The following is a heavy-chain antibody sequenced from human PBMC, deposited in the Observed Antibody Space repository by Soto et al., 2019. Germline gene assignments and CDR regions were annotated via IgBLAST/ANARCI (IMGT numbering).Heavy chain of an antibody. V-gene: IGHV3-33*01. CDR2: IWNDGSNK. J-gene: IGHJ3*02. D-gene: IGHD5-12*01. CDR3: ARDVGRDGYNQDAFDI. Sequence: QVQLVESGGGVVQPGRSLRLSCAASGFTFSSYGMHWVRQAPGKGLEWVAVIWNDGSNKDYADSVKGRFTISRDNSKNTLYLQMNRLRAEDTAVYYCARDVGRDGYNQDAFDIWGQGTMVTVSS. CDR1: GFTFSSYG.